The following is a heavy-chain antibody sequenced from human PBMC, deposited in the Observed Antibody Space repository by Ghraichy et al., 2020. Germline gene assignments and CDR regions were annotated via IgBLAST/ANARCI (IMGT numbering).Heavy chain of an antibody. Sequence: GGTLRLSCAASGFIFSSYTKHWVRQAPGTGLEWAALISYDGSNKYYADSVKGRFTVSRDNSKNTLYMQMNSLRPEDTAVYYCAREYKTFYDVWSGDYSPGDWFDPWGQGTLVTVS. CDR1: GFIFSSYT. CDR3: AREYKTFYDVWSGDYSPGDWFDP. D-gene: IGHD3-3*01. CDR2: ISYDGSNK. V-gene: IGHV3-30*04. J-gene: IGHJ5*02.